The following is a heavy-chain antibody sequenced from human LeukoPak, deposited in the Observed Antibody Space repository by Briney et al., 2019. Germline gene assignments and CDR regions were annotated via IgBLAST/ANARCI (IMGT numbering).Heavy chain of an antibody. CDR2: INHSGST. V-gene: IGHV4-34*01. CDR3: ASRYKYNWNYQFDY. CDR1: GGSFSGYY. J-gene: IGHJ4*02. Sequence: PSETLSLTCAVYGGSFSGYYWSWIRQPPGRGLEWIGEINHSGSTNYNPSLKSRVTISVDTSKNQFSLKLSSVTAADTAVYYCASRYKYNWNYQFDYWGQGTLVTVSS. D-gene: IGHD1-7*01.